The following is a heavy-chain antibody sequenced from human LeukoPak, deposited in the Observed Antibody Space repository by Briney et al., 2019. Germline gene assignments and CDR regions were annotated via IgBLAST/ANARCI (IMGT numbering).Heavy chain of an antibody. Sequence: GGSLRLSCAASGFTVSSNYMSWVRQAPGKGLEWVSVIYSGGSTYYADSVKGRFTISRDNSKNTLYLQMNSLRAEDTAVYYCARLYYDILTGYPLWGQGTLVTVSS. J-gene: IGHJ4*02. D-gene: IGHD3-9*01. CDR3: ARLYYDILTGYPL. CDR2: IYSGGST. V-gene: IGHV3-66*04. CDR1: GFTVSSNY.